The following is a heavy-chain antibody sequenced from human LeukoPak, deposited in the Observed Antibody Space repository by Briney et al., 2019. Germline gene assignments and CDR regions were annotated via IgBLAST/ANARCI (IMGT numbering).Heavy chain of an antibody. CDR3: ASDYGAYYFDY. Sequence: GASVKVSCKASGYTFTTYAIHWVRQAPGQRLEWMGWINAGNGNTKYSQKFQGRVTITRDTSASTAYMELSSLRSEDTAVYYCASDYGAYYFDYWGQGTLVTVSS. CDR2: INAGNGNT. CDR1: GYTFTTYA. J-gene: IGHJ4*02. V-gene: IGHV1-3*01. D-gene: IGHD4-17*01.